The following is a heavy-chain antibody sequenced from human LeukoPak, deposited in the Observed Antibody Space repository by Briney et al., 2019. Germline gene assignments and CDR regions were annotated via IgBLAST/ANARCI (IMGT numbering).Heavy chain of an antibody. CDR3: ARERGDRETFDI. D-gene: IGHD7-27*01. CDR1: GYTFSNLA. V-gene: IGHV7-4-1*02. Sequence: ASAKDSCKASGYTFSNLAVRRGPQDPGERPEWMGWLNTNNGNPSYGQGFTGRLVFTLDTSVSTAYLQISSLKAEDTAVYYCARERGDRETFDIWGRGTMVTVSS. J-gene: IGHJ3*02. CDR2: LNTNNGNP.